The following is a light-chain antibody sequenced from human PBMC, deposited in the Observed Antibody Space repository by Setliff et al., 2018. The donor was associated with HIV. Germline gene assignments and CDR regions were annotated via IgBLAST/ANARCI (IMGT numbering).Light chain of an antibody. CDR3: TSYTSDNVV. Sequence: QSALAQPASVSGSPGQSITVSCTGTSSDLGDYNYVSWYQQHPGKAPKLLIYDVSDRPSGVSNRFSGAKSGNTASLTISGLQAEDEAEYYCTSYTSDNVVFRTGTKVTVL. J-gene: IGLJ1*01. CDR2: DVS. CDR1: SSDLGDYNY. V-gene: IGLV2-14*01.